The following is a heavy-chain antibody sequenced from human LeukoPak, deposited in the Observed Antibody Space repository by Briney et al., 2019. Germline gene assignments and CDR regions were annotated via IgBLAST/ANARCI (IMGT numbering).Heavy chain of an antibody. D-gene: IGHD6-13*01. V-gene: IGHV4-59*08. J-gene: IGHJ5*02. Sequence: SETLSLTCTVSGGSISSYYWSWIRQPPGKGLEWIGYIYYSGSTNYNPSLKSRVTISVDTSKNQFSLKLSSVTAADTAVYYCARGYSSSWYLNWFDPWGQGTLVTVSS. CDR1: GGSISSYY. CDR3: ARGYSSSWYLNWFDP. CDR2: IYYSGST.